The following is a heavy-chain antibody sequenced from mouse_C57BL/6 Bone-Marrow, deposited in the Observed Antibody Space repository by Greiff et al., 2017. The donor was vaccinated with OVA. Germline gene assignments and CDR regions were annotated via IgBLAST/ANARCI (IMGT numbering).Heavy chain of an antibody. V-gene: IGHV1-55*01. Sequence: QVQLQQPGAELVKPGASLKLSCTASCYTFPSYWLTWLPHRPGPGLEWIGDIYPGSGSTNYNEKFKSKATLTVDTSSSTAYMQLSSLTSEDSAVYYCARSLYYTPDYWGQGTTLTVSS. CDR3: ARSLYYTPDY. J-gene: IGHJ2*01. CDR1: CYTFPSYW. CDR2: IYPGSGST. D-gene: IGHD2-1*01.